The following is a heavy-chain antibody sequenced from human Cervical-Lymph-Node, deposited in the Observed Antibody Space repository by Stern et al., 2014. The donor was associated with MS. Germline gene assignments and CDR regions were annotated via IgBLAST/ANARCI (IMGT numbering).Heavy chain of an antibody. V-gene: IGHV4-31*03. D-gene: IGHD3-22*01. CDR2: IYHTGST. CDR1: GDSIVTSGHN. CDR3: ARDSGYPDY. Sequence: VQLVESGPGLVKPSQSLSLTCTVSGDSIVTSGHNWSWIRQHPGKGLEWIGRIYHTGSTNYNPSLKSRVILSIDTSKNQFSLNLSSVTGADTAVYYCARDSGYPDYWGQGTLVTVSS. J-gene: IGHJ4*02.